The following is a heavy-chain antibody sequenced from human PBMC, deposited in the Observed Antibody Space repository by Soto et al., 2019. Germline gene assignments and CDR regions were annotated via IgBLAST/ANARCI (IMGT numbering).Heavy chain of an antibody. CDR1: GGSISSGGYY. CDR3: ARDSSGYYYSFPRFGTYGMDV. D-gene: IGHD3-22*01. V-gene: IGHV4-31*03. J-gene: IGHJ6*02. Sequence: QVQLQESGPGLVKPSQTLSLTCTVSGGSISSGGYYWSWIRQHPGKGLEWIGYIYYSGSTYYNPSLKSRVTISVDTSKNQFSLKLSSVTAADTAVYYCARDSSGYYYSFPRFGTYGMDVWGQGTTVTVSS. CDR2: IYYSGST.